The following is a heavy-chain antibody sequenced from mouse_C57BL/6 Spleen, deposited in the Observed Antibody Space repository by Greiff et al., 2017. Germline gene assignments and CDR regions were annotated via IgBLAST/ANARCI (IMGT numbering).Heavy chain of an antibody. Sequence: QVQLKESGAELVKPGASVKISCKASGYAFSSYWMNWVKQRPGKGLDGIGRIYPGDGDPNYNGKFKGKATLTAAKSSSTAYMQLSSLTCEDSAVYFCAREGSTVVANYYAMDYWGQGTSVTVSS. D-gene: IGHD1-1*01. V-gene: IGHV1-80*01. CDR2: IYPGDGDP. CDR3: AREGSTVVANYYAMDY. CDR1: GYAFSSYW. J-gene: IGHJ4*01.